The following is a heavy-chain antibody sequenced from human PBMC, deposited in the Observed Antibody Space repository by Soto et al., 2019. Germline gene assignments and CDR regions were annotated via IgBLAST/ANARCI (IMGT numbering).Heavy chain of an antibody. CDR3: ARGVAARQASLGMDA. CDR1: VVSISNEDYD. D-gene: IGHD6-6*01. V-gene: IGHV4-30-4*01. Sequence: SEALSVTCTFSVVSISNEDYDWTWIRQPRGKGLEWIGNTQYSVITNYNPSLKSRLTISVDTSKNQFSLKLGSVTAADTAVYYCARGVAARQASLGMDAWGQGTTVTISS. CDR2: TQYSVIT. J-gene: IGHJ6*02.